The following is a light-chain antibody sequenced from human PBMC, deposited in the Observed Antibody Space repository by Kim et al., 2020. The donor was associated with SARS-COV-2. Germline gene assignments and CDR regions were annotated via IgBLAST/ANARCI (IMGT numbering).Light chain of an antibody. V-gene: IGKV1-33*01. CDR2: RAS. J-gene: IGKJ2*01. Sequence: SASVGDRVTITCQERQDISNNLNWYRQKPGGAPHHLIYRASNSEDADPSRFSASGSGTDFTFTISSLQSDDIPTYYCRQHESPPYTFGHGTRLEI. CDR3: RQHESPPYT. CDR1: QDISNN.